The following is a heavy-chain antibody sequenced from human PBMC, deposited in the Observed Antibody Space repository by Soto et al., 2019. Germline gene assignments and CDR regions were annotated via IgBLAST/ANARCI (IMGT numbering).Heavy chain of an antibody. D-gene: IGHD2-2*01. CDR1: GFTFSSYG. CDR3: AKDIIVVVPAAIGYYYYGMDV. V-gene: IGHV3-30*18. J-gene: IGHJ6*02. CDR2: ISYDGSNK. Sequence: PGGSLRLSCAASGFTFSSYGMHWVRQAPGKGLEWVAVISYDGSNKYYADSVKGRFTISRDNSKNTLYLQMNSLRAEDTAVYYCAKDIIVVVPAAIGYYYYGMDVWGQGTTVTVSS.